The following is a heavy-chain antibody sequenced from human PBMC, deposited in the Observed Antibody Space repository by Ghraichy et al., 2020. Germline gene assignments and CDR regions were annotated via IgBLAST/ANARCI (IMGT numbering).Heavy chain of an antibody. CDR2: ISAYNGNT. J-gene: IGHJ3*02. CDR1: GYTFTSYG. Sequence: ASVKVSCKASGYTFTSYGISWVRQAPGQGLEWMGWISAYNGNTNYAQKLQGRVTMTTDTSTSTAYMELRSLRSDDTAVYYCARDPYYYDSSGYYFIGGAFDIWGQGTMVNVSS. D-gene: IGHD3-22*01. CDR3: ARDPYYYDSSGYYFIGGAFDI. V-gene: IGHV1-18*01.